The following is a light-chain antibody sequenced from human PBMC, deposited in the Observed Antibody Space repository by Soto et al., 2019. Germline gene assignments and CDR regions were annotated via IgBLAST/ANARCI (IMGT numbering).Light chain of an antibody. Sequence: QAVLTQPPSASGTPGQRVTISCSGSSSNIGSNYVYWYQQLPGTAPKLLIFSNNQRPSGVPDRFSGSKSGTSASLTISGLQAEDEADYYCCAYAGSGTVVFGGGTKLTVL. CDR3: CAYAGSGTVV. CDR2: SNN. CDR1: SSNIGSNY. J-gene: IGLJ2*01. V-gene: IGLV1-47*02.